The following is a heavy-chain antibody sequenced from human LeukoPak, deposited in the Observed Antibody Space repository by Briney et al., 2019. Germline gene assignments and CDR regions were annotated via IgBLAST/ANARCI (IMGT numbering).Heavy chain of an antibody. V-gene: IGHV1-8*01. CDR3: ARGLCSSTSCYLEWFDP. CDR2: MNPNSGNT. J-gene: IGHJ5*02. CDR1: GYTFTSYD. Sequence: ASVTVSCKASGYTFTSYDTNWVRQATGQGLEWMGWMNPNSGNTGYAQKFQGRVTMTRNTSISTAYMELSSLRSEDTAVYYCARGLCSSTSCYLEWFDPWGQGTLVTVSS. D-gene: IGHD2-2*01.